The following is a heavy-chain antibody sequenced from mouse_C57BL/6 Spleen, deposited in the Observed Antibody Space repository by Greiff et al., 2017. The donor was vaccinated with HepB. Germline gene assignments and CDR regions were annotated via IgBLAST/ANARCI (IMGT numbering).Heavy chain of an antibody. CDR3: ARSDGNYVYWYFDV. J-gene: IGHJ1*03. CDR2: INPSNGGT. D-gene: IGHD2-1*01. CDR1: GYTFTSYW. Sequence: QVHVKQPGTELVKPGASVKLSCKASGYTFTSYWMHWVKQRPGQGLEWIGNINPSNGGTNYNEKFKSKATLTVDKSSSTAYMQLSSLTSEDSAVYYCARSDGNYVYWYFDVWGTGTTVTVSS. V-gene: IGHV1-53*01.